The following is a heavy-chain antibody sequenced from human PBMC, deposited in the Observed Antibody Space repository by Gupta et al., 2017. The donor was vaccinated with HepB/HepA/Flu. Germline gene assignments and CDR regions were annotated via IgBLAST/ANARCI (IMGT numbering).Heavy chain of an antibody. V-gene: IGHV3-48*02. J-gene: IGHJ4*02. D-gene: IGHD6-19*01. CDR3: ARDTSSGWLGYFDY. Sequence: EVQLVESGGGLVQPGGSLRLSCAASGFTFSSYSMNWVRQAPGKGLEWVSYISSSSSTIYYADSVKGRFTISRDNAKNSLYLQMNSLRDEDTAVYYCARDTSSGWLGYFDYWGQGTLVTVSS. CDR2: ISSSSSTI. CDR1: GFTFSSYS.